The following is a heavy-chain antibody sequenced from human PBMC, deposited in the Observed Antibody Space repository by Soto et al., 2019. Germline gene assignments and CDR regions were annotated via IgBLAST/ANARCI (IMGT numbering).Heavy chain of an antibody. Sequence: GGSLRLSCAASGFTFSNYAMSWVRQVPGKGLEWVSAITDTGYDTYHADSVKGRFTISRDNSKSTLYMQMNSVRAEDTAIYYCVKGSRSSRPCYFEYWGQGTQVTVSS. V-gene: IGHV3-23*01. CDR1: GFTFSNYA. J-gene: IGHJ4*02. CDR2: ITDTGYDT. CDR3: VKGSRSSRPCYFEY. D-gene: IGHD2-2*01.